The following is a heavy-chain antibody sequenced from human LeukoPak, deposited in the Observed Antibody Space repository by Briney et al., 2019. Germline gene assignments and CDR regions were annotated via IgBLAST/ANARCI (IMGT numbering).Heavy chain of an antibody. V-gene: IGHV3-23*01. D-gene: IGHD6-6*01. CDR1: GFTFRTYA. CDR2: ISVGGTST. J-gene: IGHJ6*03. Sequence: GGSLRLSCGASGFTFRTYAMSWVRQAPGKGLEWVSTISVGGTSTFYADSVKGRFTISRDNSKNMVYLQMNSLRADDTAVYYCAKDGTSSFYYYYYMDVWGKGTTVTVYS. CDR3: AKDGTSSFYYYYYMDV.